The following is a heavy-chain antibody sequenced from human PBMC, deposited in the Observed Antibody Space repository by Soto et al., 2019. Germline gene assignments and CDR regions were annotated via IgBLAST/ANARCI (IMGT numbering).Heavy chain of an antibody. J-gene: IGHJ4*02. D-gene: IGHD3-3*01. CDR1: GGSFSGYY. V-gene: IGHV4-34*01. CDR3: ARGFGDGYNSDY. CDR2: INHSGST. Sequence: SETLSLTCAVYGGSFSGYYWSWIRQPPGKGLEWIGEINHSGSTNYNPSLKSRVTISVDTSKNQFSLKLSSVTAADTAVYYCARGFGDGYNSDYWGQGTLVTVSS.